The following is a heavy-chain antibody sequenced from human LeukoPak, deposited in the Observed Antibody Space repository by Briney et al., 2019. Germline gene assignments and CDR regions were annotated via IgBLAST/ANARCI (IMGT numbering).Heavy chain of an antibody. D-gene: IGHD3-10*01. CDR1: GYTFTNYG. J-gene: IGHJ4*02. CDR2: ITTYNGNT. Sequence: GASVKVSCKASGYTFTNYGISWLRQAPGQGLEWMGWITTYNGNTNYAQKFQGRVTMTTDTSTSTAYMELRSLRSDDTAVYYCARDDNYGSGQPDDWGQGTLVTVSS. V-gene: IGHV1-18*01. CDR3: ARDDNYGSGQPDD.